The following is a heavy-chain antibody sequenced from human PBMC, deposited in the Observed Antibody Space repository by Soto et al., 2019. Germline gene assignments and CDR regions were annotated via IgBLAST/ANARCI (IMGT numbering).Heavy chain of an antibody. CDR2: INSDGSTT. J-gene: IGHJ4*02. D-gene: IGHD1-1*01. V-gene: IGHV3-74*01. Sequence: EVQLVESGGGLVQPGGSLRLSCAASGFTFSSYWMHWVRQAPGKGLVWVSRINSDGSTTNYADSVNGRFTISRDNAMNTLYLLMNSLRAEDTAVYYCAKDLGRNNWGGWGQGTLVTVSS. CDR1: GFTFSSYW. CDR3: AKDLGRNNWGG.